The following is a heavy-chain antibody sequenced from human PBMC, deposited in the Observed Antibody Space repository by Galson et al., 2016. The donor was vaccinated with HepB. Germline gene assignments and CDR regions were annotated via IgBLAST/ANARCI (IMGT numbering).Heavy chain of an antibody. CDR3: AKERRLAVPGLDH. J-gene: IGHJ4*02. CDR2: MYSGGRT. V-gene: IGHV3-53*01. CDR1: GFTVSNNY. D-gene: IGHD6-19*01. Sequence: SLRLSCAASGFTVSNNYMSWVRQAPGKGLEGVSVMYSGGRTHYADSVKGRFTISRDSSKNTLYLQMNSLTVEDTAVYYCAKERRLAVPGLDHWGQGALLTVSS.